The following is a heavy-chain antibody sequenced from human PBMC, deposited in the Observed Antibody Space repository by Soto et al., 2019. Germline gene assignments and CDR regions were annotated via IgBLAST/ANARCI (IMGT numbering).Heavy chain of an antibody. V-gene: IGHV3-23*01. CDR2: ISSSGYT. Sequence: GGSLRLSCAASGFTFSSYAMSWVRQAPGKGLEWVAGISSSGYTYYVDSLKGRFTISRDNSKNSLYLQMNSLRAEDTAVYYCAKDLIDYSNSYFDYWGQGTLVTVSS. CDR1: GFTFSSYA. J-gene: IGHJ4*02. D-gene: IGHD4-4*01. CDR3: AKDLIDYSNSYFDY.